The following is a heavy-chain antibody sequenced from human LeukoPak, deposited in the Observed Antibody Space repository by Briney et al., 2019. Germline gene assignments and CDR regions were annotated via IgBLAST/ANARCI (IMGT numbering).Heavy chain of an antibody. J-gene: IGHJ4*02. V-gene: IGHV3-7*01. Sequence: GSLRLSCAASGFTFSSYYMSWVRQAPGKGLEWVANIKQDGNEKYYVDSVKGRFSISRDNAKNSLYLQMNSLRAEDTAVYYCTRDQHSTWDTFDYWGQGTLVTVSS. CDR3: TRDQHSTWDTFDY. CDR2: IKQDGNEK. D-gene: IGHD6-13*01. CDR1: GFTFSSYY.